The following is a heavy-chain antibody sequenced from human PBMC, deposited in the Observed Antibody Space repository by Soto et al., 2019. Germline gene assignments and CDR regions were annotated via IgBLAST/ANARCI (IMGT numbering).Heavy chain of an antibody. CDR1: GFTFSSYG. CDR2: IWYDGSNK. CDR3: ALDHCTNGACYSIPADY. D-gene: IGHD2-8*01. Sequence: GGSLRLSCAASGFTFSSYGMHWVRQAPGKGLEWVAVIWYDGSNKYYADSVKGRFTISRDNSKNTLYLQMNSLRAEDTAVYYCALDHCTNGACYSIPADYWGQGTLVTVSS. V-gene: IGHV3-33*01. J-gene: IGHJ4*02.